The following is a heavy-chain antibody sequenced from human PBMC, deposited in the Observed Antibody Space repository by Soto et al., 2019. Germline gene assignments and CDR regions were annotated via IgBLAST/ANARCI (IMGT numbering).Heavy chain of an antibody. D-gene: IGHD4-17*01. V-gene: IGHV3-30*18. CDR3: AKDPHDYGDGGSFDY. CDR1: GFTFSSYG. J-gene: IGHJ4*02. CDR2: ISYDGSNK. Sequence: QVQLVESGGGVVQPGRSLRLSCAASGFTFSSYGMHWVRQAPGKGLEWVAVISYDGSNKYYADSVKGRFTISRDNSKNTLYLQMNSLRAEDTAVYYCAKDPHDYGDGGSFDYWGQGTLVTVSS.